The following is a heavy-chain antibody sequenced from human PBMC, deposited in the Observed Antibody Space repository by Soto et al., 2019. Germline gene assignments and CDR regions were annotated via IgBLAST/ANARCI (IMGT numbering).Heavy chain of an antibody. Sequence: PGGSLRLSCAASGFTFSTYGVHGVRQAPGKGLEWVAVVWSDGSKELYADSVKDRFTIFRDNSQNTVYLQMNSLRAEDTAVYYCARRSSGIPGVDYGGPGTLVTVYS. CDR1: GFTFSTYG. CDR3: ARRSSGIPGVDY. CDR2: VWSDGSKE. V-gene: IGHV3-33*01. D-gene: IGHD1-26*01. J-gene: IGHJ4*02.